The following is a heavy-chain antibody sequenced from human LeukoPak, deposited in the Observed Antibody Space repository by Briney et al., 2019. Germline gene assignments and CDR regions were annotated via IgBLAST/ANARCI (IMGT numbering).Heavy chain of an antibody. V-gene: IGHV3-48*03. D-gene: IGHD1-14*01. CDR2: ISSSGSTI. J-gene: IGHJ3*02. CDR3: ARPVYDAFDI. Sequence: GGSLRLSCAASGFTFSSYEMNWVRQAPGKGLEWVSYISSSGSTIYYADSVKGRFTISGDNAKNSLYLQMNSLRAEDTAVYYCARPVYDAFDIWGQGTMVTVSS. CDR1: GFTFSSYE.